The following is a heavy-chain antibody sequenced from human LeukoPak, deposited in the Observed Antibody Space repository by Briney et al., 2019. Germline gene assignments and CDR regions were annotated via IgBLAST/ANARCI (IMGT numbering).Heavy chain of an antibody. Sequence: SETLSLTCTVSGGSISSGGYYWSWIRQPPGKGLEWIGYIYHSGSTYYNPSLKSRVTISVDRSKNQFSLKLSSVTAADTAVYYCAREASHSSSWRDFDYWGQGTLVTVSS. J-gene: IGHJ4*02. V-gene: IGHV4-30-2*01. CDR1: GGSISSGGYY. D-gene: IGHD6-13*01. CDR3: AREASHSSSWRDFDY. CDR2: IYHSGST.